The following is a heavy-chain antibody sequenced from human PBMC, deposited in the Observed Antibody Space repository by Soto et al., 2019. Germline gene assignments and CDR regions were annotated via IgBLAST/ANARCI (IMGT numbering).Heavy chain of an antibody. CDR1: GGTFSSYA. CDR3: ARDRNYYDSSGFGAFDI. V-gene: IGHV1-69*13. Sequence: GASVKVSCKASGGTFSSYAISWVRQAPGQGLEWMGGIIPIFGTANYAQKFQGRVTITADESTSTAYMELSSLRSEDTAVYYCARDRNYYDSSGFGAFDIWGQGTMVTV. J-gene: IGHJ3*02. CDR2: IIPIFGTA. D-gene: IGHD3-22*01.